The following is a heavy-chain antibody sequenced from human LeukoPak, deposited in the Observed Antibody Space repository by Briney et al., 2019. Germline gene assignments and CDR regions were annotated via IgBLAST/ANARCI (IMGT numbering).Heavy chain of an antibody. V-gene: IGHV4-59*11. CDR2: IYYSGST. Sequence: PSETLSLTCTVSGGSISSHYWSWLRQPPGKGLEWIGYIYYSGSTNYNPSLKSRVTISVDTSKNQFSLKLSSVTAADTAVYYCARAADYGDYVRDKRAFDYWGQGTLVTVSS. CDR3: ARAADYGDYVRDKRAFDY. J-gene: IGHJ4*02. CDR1: GGSISSHY. D-gene: IGHD4-17*01.